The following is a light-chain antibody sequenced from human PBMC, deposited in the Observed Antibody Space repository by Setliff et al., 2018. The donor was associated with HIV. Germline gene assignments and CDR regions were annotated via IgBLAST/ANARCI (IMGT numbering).Light chain of an antibody. CDR1: NSNIGAGYD. Sequence: QSALTQPPSVSGTPGQRVTISCTGSNSNIGAGYDVHWYQQLPGTAPKLLIYGDTNRPSGGPDRFSGSKSGTSASLGITGLQAEDEADYYCQSYDESLSGSYVFGTGTKVTVL. V-gene: IGLV1-40*01. J-gene: IGLJ1*01. CDR2: GDT. CDR3: QSYDESLSGSYV.